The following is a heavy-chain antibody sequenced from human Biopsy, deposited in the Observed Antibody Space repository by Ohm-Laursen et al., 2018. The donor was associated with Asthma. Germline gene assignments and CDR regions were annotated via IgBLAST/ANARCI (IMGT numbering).Heavy chain of an antibody. D-gene: IGHD3-3*01. CDR2: IYYSGST. J-gene: IGHJ5*02. V-gene: IGHV4-39*01. CDR1: GGSISSSSYY. Sequence: SETLSLTCTVSGGSISSSSYYWGWIRQPPGKGLEWIGSIYYSGSTYYNPSLKSRVTISVDTSKNQFSLKLSSVTAADTAVYYCARFTASITIFGVVNNWFDPRGQGTLVTVSS. CDR3: ARFTASITIFGVVNNWFDP.